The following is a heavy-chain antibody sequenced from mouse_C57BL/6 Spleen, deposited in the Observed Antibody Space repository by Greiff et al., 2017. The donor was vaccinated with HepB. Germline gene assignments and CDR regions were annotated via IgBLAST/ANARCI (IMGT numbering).Heavy chain of an antibody. CDR2: IDPNSGGT. CDR1: GYTFTSYW. D-gene: IGHD1-1*01. Sequence: QVQLQQPGAELVKPGASVKLSCKASGYTFTSYWMHWVKQRPGRGLEWIGRIDPNSGGTKYNEKFKSKATLTVDKPSSTAYMQLSSLTSEDSAVYYCAREGFLTTVGFDYWGQGTTRTVSS. CDR3: AREGFLTTVGFDY. J-gene: IGHJ2*01. V-gene: IGHV1-72*01.